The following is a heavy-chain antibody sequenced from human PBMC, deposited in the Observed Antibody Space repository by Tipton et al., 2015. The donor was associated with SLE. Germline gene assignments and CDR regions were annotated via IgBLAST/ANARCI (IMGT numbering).Heavy chain of an antibody. CDR1: GGSISSSSYY. CDR2: IYYSGST. J-gene: IGHJ3*02. V-gene: IGHV4-39*07. Sequence: TLSLTCIVSGGSISSSSYYWGWIRQPPGKGLEWIGSIYYSGSTYSNPSLKSRVTISVDTSKNQFSLKLSSVTAADTAVYYCAREPSMVGAFDIWGQGTMVTVSS. CDR3: AREPSMVGAFDI. D-gene: IGHD3-10*01.